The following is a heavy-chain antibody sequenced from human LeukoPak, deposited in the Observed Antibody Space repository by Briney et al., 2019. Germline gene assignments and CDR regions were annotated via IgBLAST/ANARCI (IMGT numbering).Heavy chain of an antibody. Sequence: PSETLSLTCTVSGVSISSGGYYWSWIRQHPGKGLEWIGYIYYSGSTYYNPSLKSRVTISVDTSKNQFSLKLSSVTAADTAVYYCASLSLYSSGWYGDAFDIWGQGTMVTVSS. CDR2: IYYSGST. J-gene: IGHJ3*02. V-gene: IGHV4-31*03. D-gene: IGHD6-19*01. CDR1: GVSISSGGYY. CDR3: ASLSLYSSGWYGDAFDI.